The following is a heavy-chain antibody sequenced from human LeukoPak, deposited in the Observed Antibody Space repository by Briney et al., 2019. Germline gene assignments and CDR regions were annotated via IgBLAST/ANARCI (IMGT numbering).Heavy chain of an antibody. CDR3: ARANDYYYYMDV. CDR2: IRSSGSPI. CDR1: GFTFSDYY. V-gene: IGHV3-11*04. D-gene: IGHD1-1*01. J-gene: IGHJ6*03. Sequence: PGGSLRLSCAASGFTFSDYYMSWIRQAPGKGLEWVSYIRSSGSPIYYADSVKGRFTISRDNAKNSLFLQMNSLRAEDTAVYYCARANDYYYYMDVWGKGTTVTVSS.